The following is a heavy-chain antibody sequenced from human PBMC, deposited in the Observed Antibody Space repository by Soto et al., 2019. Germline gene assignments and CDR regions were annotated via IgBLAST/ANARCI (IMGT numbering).Heavy chain of an antibody. V-gene: IGHV3-30*18. J-gene: IGHJ3*02. CDR3: AKDNGSGSYVLLDAFDI. Sequence: QVQLVESGGGVVQPGRCLRLSCAASGFTFSSYGMHWVRQAPGKGLEWVAVISYDGSNKYYADSVKGRFTISRDNSKNTLYLQMNSLRAEDTAVYYCAKDNGSGSYVLLDAFDIWGQGTMVTVSS. CDR2: ISYDGSNK. CDR1: GFTFSSYG. D-gene: IGHD3-10*01.